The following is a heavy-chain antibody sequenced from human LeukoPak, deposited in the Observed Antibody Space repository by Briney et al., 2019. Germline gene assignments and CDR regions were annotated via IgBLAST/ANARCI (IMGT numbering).Heavy chain of an antibody. CDR2: IRYDGSNK. CDR1: GFTFSSYG. V-gene: IGHV3-30*02. J-gene: IGHJ4*02. Sequence: GGSLRLSCAASGFTFSSYGMHWVRQAPGKGLEWVAFIRYDGSNKYYADSVKGRFTISRDNAKNSLYLQMNSLRAEDTAVYYCAREVPYYFDYWGQGTLVTVSS. CDR3: AREVPYYFDY. D-gene: IGHD1-1*01.